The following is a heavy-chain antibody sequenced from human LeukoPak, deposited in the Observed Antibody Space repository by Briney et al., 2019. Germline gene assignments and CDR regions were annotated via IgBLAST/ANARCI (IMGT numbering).Heavy chain of an antibody. Sequence: PSETLSLTCAVSGGSISSGGYSWSWIRQPPGKGLEWIRYIYHSGSTYYNPSLKGRVTISVDRSKNQFSLKLSSVTAADTAVYYCARQEGTRRHGMDVWGQGTTVTVSS. J-gene: IGHJ6*02. D-gene: IGHD1-7*01. CDR3: ARQEGTRRHGMDV. CDR1: GGSISSGGYS. CDR2: IYHSGST. V-gene: IGHV4-30-2*01.